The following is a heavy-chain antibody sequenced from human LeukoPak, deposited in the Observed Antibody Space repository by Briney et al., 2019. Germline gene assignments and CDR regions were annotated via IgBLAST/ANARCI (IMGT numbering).Heavy chain of an antibody. CDR1: ESPVNTTV. CDR2: ISSSEDRT. Sequence: GGSRGSSGEAPESPVNTTVLSWSGQPPGKGRGWAPIISSSEDRTNYADTVKGRFTISRDRSKNTLYLQMKSLRGDDTATYYCVKGRSTGDYVGWFHPWGQGTLVTVSS. CDR3: VKGRSTGDYVGWFHP. J-gene: IGHJ5*02. V-gene: IGHV3-23*01. D-gene: IGHD4-17*01.